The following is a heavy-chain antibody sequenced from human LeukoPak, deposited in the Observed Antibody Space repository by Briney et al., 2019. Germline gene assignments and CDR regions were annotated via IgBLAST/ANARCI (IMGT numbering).Heavy chain of an antibody. J-gene: IGHJ6*02. CDR2: ISSNGGST. V-gene: IGHV3-64*01. Sequence: GGSLRLSCAASGFTFSSYAMHWVHQAPGKGLEYVSAISSNGGSTYYANSVKGRFTISRDNSKNTLYLQMGSLRAEDMAVYYCARDIAVAGNDYYYYGMDVWGQGTTVTVSS. CDR3: ARDIAVAGNDYYYYGMDV. D-gene: IGHD6-19*01. CDR1: GFTFSSYA.